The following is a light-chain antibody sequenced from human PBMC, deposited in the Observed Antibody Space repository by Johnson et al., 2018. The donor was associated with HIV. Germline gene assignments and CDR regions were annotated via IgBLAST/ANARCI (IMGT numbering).Light chain of an antibody. CDR2: DNN. J-gene: IGLJ1*01. Sequence: QSVLTQPPSVSAAPGQKVTISCSGSTSNIGNNYVSWYRQFPKTAPKLLIYDNNKRPSGITDRFSGSKSGTSATLGIAGLQTGDEADYYCGTWDGSLSVYVFGTGTKVTVL. V-gene: IGLV1-51*01. CDR1: TSNIGNNY. CDR3: GTWDGSLSVYV.